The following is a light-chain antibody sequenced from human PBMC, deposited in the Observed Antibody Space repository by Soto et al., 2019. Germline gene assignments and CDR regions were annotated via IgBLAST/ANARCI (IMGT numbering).Light chain of an antibody. V-gene: IGLV8-61*01. CDR3: VLYMGSGIWV. J-gene: IGLJ3*02. CDR2: STN. Sequence: QTVVTQEPSFSVSPGRTVTLTCGLSSGSVSTSYYPSWYQQTPGQAPRTLIYSTNTRYSGVPDRFSGSILGNKAALTITGAQADDESDYYCVLYMGSGIWVFGGGTKVTVL. CDR1: SGSVSTSYY.